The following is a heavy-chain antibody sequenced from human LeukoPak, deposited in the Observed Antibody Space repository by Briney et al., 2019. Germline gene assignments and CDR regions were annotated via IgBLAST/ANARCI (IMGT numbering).Heavy chain of an antibody. CDR1: GFTFSPYW. Sequence: PGGSLRLSCAASGFTFSPYWMSWVRQAPGTGLEWVASIKQDGSEKSYVDSVKGRFTISRDNAKNSLYLQMNSLRAEDTAVYYCARGGYQLLWYWGQGTLVTVSS. D-gene: IGHD2-2*01. CDR2: IKQDGSEK. CDR3: ARGGYQLLWY. V-gene: IGHV3-7*04. J-gene: IGHJ4*02.